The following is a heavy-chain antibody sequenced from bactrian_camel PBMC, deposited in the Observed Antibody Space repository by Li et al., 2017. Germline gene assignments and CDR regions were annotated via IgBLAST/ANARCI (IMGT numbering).Heavy chain of an antibody. Sequence: HVQLVESGGGSVQNGGSLRLSCVVAEYSQRVCMGWLRQAPGKEREGVASIRFDGSTIYANSVKGRFTISKDSDKNTIYLQMNNLTPEDTAMYYCAADGTNSGVSWRCTFYEWYYYGQGTQVTVS. CDR1: EYSQRVC. V-gene: IGHV3S53*01. CDR3: AADGTNSGVSWRCTFYEWYY. D-gene: IGHD2*01. CDR2: IRFDGST. J-gene: IGHJ4*01.